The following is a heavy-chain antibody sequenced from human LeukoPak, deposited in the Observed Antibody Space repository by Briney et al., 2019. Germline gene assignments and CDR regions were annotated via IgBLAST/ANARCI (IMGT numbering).Heavy chain of an antibody. V-gene: IGHV3-21*01. J-gene: IGHJ6*03. D-gene: IGHD7-27*01. CDR3: ARNKLGISEKYMDV. Sequence: GGSLRLSCAASGFTSVPYTMNWFRQPPGKGLEWASPISSSSSYIYYADSVKGRFTISRDNAKNSLYLQMNSLRAEDTAVYYCARNKLGISEKYMDVWGKGTTVTISS. CDR2: ISSSSSYI. CDR1: GFTSVPYT.